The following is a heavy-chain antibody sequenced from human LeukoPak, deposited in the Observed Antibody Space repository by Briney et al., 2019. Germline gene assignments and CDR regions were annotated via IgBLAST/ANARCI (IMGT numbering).Heavy chain of an antibody. Sequence: SQTLSLTCTVSGGSISSGDYYWSWIRQPPGKGLEWIGYIYYSGSTYYTPSLKSRVTISVDTSKNQFSLKLSSVTAADTAVYYCARLLWFGELLSHFDYWGQGTLVTVSS. CDR2: IYYSGST. D-gene: IGHD3-10*01. CDR3: ARLLWFGELLSHFDY. J-gene: IGHJ4*02. CDR1: GGSISSGDYY. V-gene: IGHV4-30-4*01.